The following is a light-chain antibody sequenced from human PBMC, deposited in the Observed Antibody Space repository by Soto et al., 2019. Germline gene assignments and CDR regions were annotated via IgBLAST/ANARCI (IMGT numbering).Light chain of an antibody. CDR1: QGISSY. Sequence: DIQMTQSPSSLSASVGDRVTITCRASQGISSYLAWYQQKPGKVPKLLIYAASTFQSGVPSRFSGSGSGTDFTLTISSLQPEDFATYYCQKYNSGPRAFGAGTKVQIK. V-gene: IGKV1-27*01. CDR2: AAS. CDR3: QKYNSGPRA. J-gene: IGKJ4*01.